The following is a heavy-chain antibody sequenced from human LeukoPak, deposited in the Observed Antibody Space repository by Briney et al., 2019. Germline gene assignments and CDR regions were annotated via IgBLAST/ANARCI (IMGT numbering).Heavy chain of an antibody. J-gene: IGHJ4*02. Sequence: SSETLSLTCAVSGGSISSSSYYWGWIRQPPGKGLEWIGSIYYSGSTYYNPSLKSRVTISVDTSKNQFSLKLSSVTAADTAVYYCARLHLAAAFREWGQGTLVTVSS. CDR3: ARLHLAAAFRE. CDR2: IYYSGST. V-gene: IGHV4-39*01. D-gene: IGHD6-13*01. CDR1: GGSISSSSYY.